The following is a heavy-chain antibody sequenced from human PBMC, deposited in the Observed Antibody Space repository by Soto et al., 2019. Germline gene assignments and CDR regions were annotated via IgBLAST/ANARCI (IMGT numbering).Heavy chain of an antibody. D-gene: IGHD3-9*01. J-gene: IGHJ6*02. V-gene: IGHV1-69*13. CDR2: IIPIFGTA. CDR1: EGTFSSYA. CDR3: ARVTGYYDILTGSISRDLTPAVYYYYGMDV. Sequence: GASVKVSCKASEGTFSSYAISWVRQAPGQGLEWMGGIIPIFGTANYAQKFQGRVTITADESTSTAYMELSSLRSEDTAVYYCARVTGYYDILTGSISRDLTPAVYYYYGMDVWGQGTTVTVSS.